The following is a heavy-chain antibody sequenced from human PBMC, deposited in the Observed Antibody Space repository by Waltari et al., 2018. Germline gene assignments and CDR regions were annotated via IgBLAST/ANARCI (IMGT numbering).Heavy chain of an antibody. V-gene: IGHV1-3*01. Sequence: QVQLVQSGAEVKKPGASVKVSCKASGYTFTSYAMHWVRQAPGQRLEWMGWINAGNGNTKDSQKFQGRVTITRDTSASTAYMELSSLRSEDTAVYYCARRFYGDYVYDYWGQGTLVTVSS. CDR1: GYTFTSYA. D-gene: IGHD4-17*01. J-gene: IGHJ4*02. CDR3: ARRFYGDYVYDY. CDR2: INAGNGNT.